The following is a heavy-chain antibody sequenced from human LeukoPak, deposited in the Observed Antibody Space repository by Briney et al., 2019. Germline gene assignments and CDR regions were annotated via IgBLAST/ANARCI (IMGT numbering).Heavy chain of an antibody. CDR3: ARDLGQLGVERYFDY. J-gene: IGHJ4*02. D-gene: IGHD6-6*01. Sequence: ASVKVSCKASGYTFTGYYMHWVRQAPGQGLEWMAWINPNSGGTNYAQKFQGRVTMTRDTSISTAYMELSRLRSDDTAVYYCARDLGQLGVERYFDYWGQGTLVTVSS. CDR1: GYTFTGYY. V-gene: IGHV1-2*02. CDR2: INPNSGGT.